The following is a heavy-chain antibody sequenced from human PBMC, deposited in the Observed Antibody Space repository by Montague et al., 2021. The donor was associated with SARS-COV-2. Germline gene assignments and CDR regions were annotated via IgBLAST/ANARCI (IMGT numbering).Heavy chain of an antibody. V-gene: IGHV4-39*01. CDR3: ARHATSSGYWSWIDP. D-gene: IGHD3-22*01. J-gene: IGHJ5*02. CDR1: SASTITRISG. CDR2: VHFSVTT. Sequence: SETLSLTCTVPSASTITRISGAGRNSKRLKSSLAWISSVHFSVTTSNNPSLKSRVTISVDTSKAQFSLNVTSVTAADTAVYYCARHATSSGYWSWIDPWGQGTLVTVFS.